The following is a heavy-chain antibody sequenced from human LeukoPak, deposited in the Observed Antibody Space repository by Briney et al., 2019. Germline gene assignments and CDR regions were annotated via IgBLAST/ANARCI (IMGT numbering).Heavy chain of an antibody. D-gene: IGHD3-10*01. Sequence: GGSLRLSCAASGFTFSDYYMSWIRQAPGKGLEWVSYISSSGSTIYYADSVKGRFTISRDNAKNSLYLQMNSLRAEDTAVYYCGGAFGGFGVLLSDYYGMDVWGQGTTVTVSS. CDR1: GFTFSDYY. V-gene: IGHV3-11*01. CDR2: ISSSGSTI. J-gene: IGHJ6*02. CDR3: GGAFGGFGVLLSDYYGMDV.